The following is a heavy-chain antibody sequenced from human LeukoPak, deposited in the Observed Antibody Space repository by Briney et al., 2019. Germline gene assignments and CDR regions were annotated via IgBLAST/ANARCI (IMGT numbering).Heavy chain of an antibody. D-gene: IGHD3-22*01. CDR1: GGSISSYY. J-gene: IGHJ4*02. CDR2: IYCSGST. V-gene: IGHV4-59*01. Sequence: SETLSLTCTVSGGSISSYYWSWIRQPPGKGLEWIGYIYCSGSTNYNPSLKSRVTISVDTSKNQFSLKLSSVTAADTAVYYCARGSGYYYALSDYWGQGTLVTVSS. CDR3: ARGSGYYYALSDY.